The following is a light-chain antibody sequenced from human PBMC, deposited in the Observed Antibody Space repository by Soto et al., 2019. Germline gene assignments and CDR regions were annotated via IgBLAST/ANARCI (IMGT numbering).Light chain of an antibody. CDR2: GAS. V-gene: IGKV3-20*01. Sequence: EIVLTQAPGTLSLSPGERATLSCRASQSVSSSFLAWYQQKPGQAPRRLIYGASSRATGIPDRFSGSGSGTDFTLTISRLEPEDVAVYYGQQYGSSPLITFGQGTRLEIK. CDR3: QQYGSSPLIT. CDR1: QSVSSSF. J-gene: IGKJ5*01.